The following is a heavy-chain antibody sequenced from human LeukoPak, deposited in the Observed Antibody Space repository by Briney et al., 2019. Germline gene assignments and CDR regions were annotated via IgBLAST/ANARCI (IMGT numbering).Heavy chain of an antibody. CDR3: ARGGWEVLDSWFDP. CDR2: IYSSGST. CDR1: GGSISSYY. Sequence: PLETLSLTCTVSGGSISSYYWSWIRQPAGKGLEWIGRIYSSGSTNYNPSLKSRVTISVDKSNNQFSLKLSSVTAADTAVYYCARGGWEVLDSWFDPWGQGTLVTASS. V-gene: IGHV4-4*07. J-gene: IGHJ5*02. D-gene: IGHD1-26*01.